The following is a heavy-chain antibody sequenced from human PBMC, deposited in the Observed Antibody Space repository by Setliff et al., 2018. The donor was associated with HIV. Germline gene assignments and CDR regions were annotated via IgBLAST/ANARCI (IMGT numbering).Heavy chain of an antibody. CDR1: GASITTNSYY. D-gene: IGHD4-4*01. V-gene: IGHV4-39*02. J-gene: IGHJ4*02. CDR2: FYYSGTT. Sequence: PSETLSLTCAVSGASITTNSYYLGWIRQTPEKGLEWIGDFYYSGTTYYNPSLKSRATISVDTSQNQFSLRLTSVTAADTAVYYCAREHDYSNYRRLDSWGQGILVTVSS. CDR3: AREHDYSNYRRLDS.